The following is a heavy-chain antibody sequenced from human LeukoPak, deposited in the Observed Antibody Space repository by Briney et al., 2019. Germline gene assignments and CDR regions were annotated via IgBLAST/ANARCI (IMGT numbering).Heavy chain of an antibody. CDR3: ARHSRSAYTGYENAFDI. J-gene: IGHJ3*02. CDR1: GFTFSSYA. CDR2: IYNSANT. V-gene: IGHV4-38-2*01. D-gene: IGHD5-12*01. Sequence: GSLRLSCAASGFTFSSYAMSWVRQAPGKGLEWIGNIYNSANTRYNPSLKTRITMSVDTSKNQFSLKLNSVTAADTGIYYCARHSRSAYTGYENAFDIWGQGTMVTVSS.